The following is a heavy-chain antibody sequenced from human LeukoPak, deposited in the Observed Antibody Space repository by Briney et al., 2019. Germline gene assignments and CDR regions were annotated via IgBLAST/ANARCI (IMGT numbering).Heavy chain of an antibody. CDR3: ARVISNFWFDS. CDR1: GFTVSDNY. V-gene: IGHV3-53*01. CDR2: VYIGGTT. D-gene: IGHD4/OR15-4a*01. J-gene: IGHJ5*01. Sequence: GGSLRLSCAASGFTVSDNYMSWVRRAPGKGLEWVSVVYIGGTTYYPDSVKGRFTISRDNSKNTLYLQMNSLRAEDTAIYYCARVISNFWFDSWGQGTLVTVSS.